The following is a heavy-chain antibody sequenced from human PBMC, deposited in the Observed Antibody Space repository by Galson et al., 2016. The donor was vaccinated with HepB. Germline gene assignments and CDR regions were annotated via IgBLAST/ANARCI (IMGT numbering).Heavy chain of an antibody. J-gene: IGHJ6*02. V-gene: IGHV3-48*02. CDR1: GFIFSDYS. CDR2: IASNRRTI. Sequence: SLRLSCAASGFIFSDYSLNRVRQAPGKGLEWVSYIASNRRTIYYADSARGRFTISRDNAKNSLYLQMNSLRDEDTAVYYCARDGRRGYDMDVWGQGTTVTVSS. CDR3: ARDGRRGYDMDV.